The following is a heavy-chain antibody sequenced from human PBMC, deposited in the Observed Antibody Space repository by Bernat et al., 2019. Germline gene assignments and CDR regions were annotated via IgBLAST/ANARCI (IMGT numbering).Heavy chain of an antibody. CDR1: GFTFDDYG. D-gene: IGHD3-10*01. V-gene: IGHV3-20*04. Sequence: EVQLVESGGGVVRPGGSLRLSCAASGFTFDDYGMSWVRQAPGKGLEWVSGINWNGGSTGYADSVKGRFTISRDNAKNSLYLQMNSLRAEDTALYYCARAPYYYGSVSFAWFDPWGQGTLVTVSS. CDR3: ARAPYYYGSVSFAWFDP. J-gene: IGHJ5*02. CDR2: INWNGGST.